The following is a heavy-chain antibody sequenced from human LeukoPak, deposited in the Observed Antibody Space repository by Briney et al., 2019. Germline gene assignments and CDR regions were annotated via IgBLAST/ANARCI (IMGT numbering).Heavy chain of an antibody. V-gene: IGHV4-4*02. CDR3: ARDRYDILTGWALYGMDV. D-gene: IGHD3-9*01. CDR1: GGSISSSNR. Sequence: SGTLSLTCAVSGGSISSSNRWSWVRQPPGKGLEWLGEIYHSGSTNYNPSLKSRVTISVDKSKNQFSLKLSSVTAADTAVYYCARDRYDILTGWALYGMDVWGKGTTVTVSS. J-gene: IGHJ6*04. CDR2: IYHSGST.